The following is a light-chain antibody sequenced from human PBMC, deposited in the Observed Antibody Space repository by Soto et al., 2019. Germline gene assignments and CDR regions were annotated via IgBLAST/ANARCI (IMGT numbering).Light chain of an antibody. CDR2: TTS. J-gene: IGKJ1*01. CDR1: QSISSW. Sequence: DIHLTQSPSTLSASVGDRITITCRASQSISSWLAWYQQKPGKAPKLLIYTTSSLESGVPSRFSGSGSGTEFTLTISSLQPDDFATYYCQHYKAYSWTFGQGTKVEIK. CDR3: QHYKAYSWT. V-gene: IGKV1-5*03.